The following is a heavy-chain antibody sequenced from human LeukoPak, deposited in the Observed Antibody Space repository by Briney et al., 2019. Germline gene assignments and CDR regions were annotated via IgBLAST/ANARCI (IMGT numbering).Heavy chain of an antibody. J-gene: IGHJ4*02. CDR2: IGGGGGT. Sequence: GGSLRLSCAASGFTFNTYAMSWVRQAPGKGLEWVSSIGGGGGTYYADSLQGRFTISRDNSKNTLYLQMNRLRAEDTAVYYCAKGNSGYNSGYYYHFFDYWGQGTLVTVSS. CDR1: GFTFNTYA. D-gene: IGHD5-12*01. V-gene: IGHV3-23*01. CDR3: AKGNSGYNSGYYYHFFDY.